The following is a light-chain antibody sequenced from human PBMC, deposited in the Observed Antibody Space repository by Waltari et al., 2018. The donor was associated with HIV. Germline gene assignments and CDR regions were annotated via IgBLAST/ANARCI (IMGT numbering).Light chain of an antibody. V-gene: IGLV2-11*01. CDR1: NSDVANFNY. CDR3: CSGGNNNIWV. J-gene: IGLJ3*02. Sequence: QFALAQPRSVSGSPGQSVSISCTGSNSDVANFNYVSWYQQPPGKVPKLIIYAVTKRPSWVPNRFSGSKSGNTASLTISGLQADDEADYYCCSGGNNNIWVFGGGTKVTVL. CDR2: AVT.